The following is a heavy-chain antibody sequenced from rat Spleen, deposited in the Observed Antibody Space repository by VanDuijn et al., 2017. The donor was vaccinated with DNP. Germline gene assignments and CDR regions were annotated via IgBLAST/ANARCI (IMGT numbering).Heavy chain of an antibody. CDR2: ISTSGGST. D-gene: IGHD4-1*01. J-gene: IGHJ3*01. CDR1: GFTFSNYD. Sequence: EVQLVESGGGLVQPGRSLKLSCAASGFTFSNYDMAWVRQAPTKGLEWVASISTSGGSTYYRDSVKGRFTISRDHATNTLYLRLNSLRSEDTAIYYCASGFGWFAYWGQGTLVTVSS. CDR3: ASGFGWFAY. V-gene: IGHV5S13*01.